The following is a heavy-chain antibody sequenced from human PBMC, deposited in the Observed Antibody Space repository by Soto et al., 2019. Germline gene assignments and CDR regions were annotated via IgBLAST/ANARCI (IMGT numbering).Heavy chain of an antibody. D-gene: IGHD5-18*01. J-gene: IGHJ4*02. CDR3: ARSRGYSYELDY. V-gene: IGHV4-59*01. CDR1: GGSISSYY. CDR2: IYYSGST. Sequence: SETLSLTCTVSGGSISSYYWSWIRQPPGKGLEWIGYIYYSGSTNYNPSLKSRVTISVDTSKNQFSLKLSSVTAADTAVYYCARSRGYSYELDYWGQGTLVTVSS.